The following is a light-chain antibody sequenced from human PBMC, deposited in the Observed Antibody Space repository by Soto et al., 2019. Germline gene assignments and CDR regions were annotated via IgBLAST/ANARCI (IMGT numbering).Light chain of an antibody. Sequence: QSVLTQPASVSGSPGQSITISCTGTGSDIGYFNYVSWYQQQPGKAPKLMIYEADNRPSGVSIRFSGSKSGSTASLTISGLQAEDEADYYCKSYAVGSTYVFGTGTKVTVL. J-gene: IGLJ1*01. CDR3: KSYAVGSTYV. CDR1: GSDIGYFNY. V-gene: IGLV2-14*01. CDR2: EAD.